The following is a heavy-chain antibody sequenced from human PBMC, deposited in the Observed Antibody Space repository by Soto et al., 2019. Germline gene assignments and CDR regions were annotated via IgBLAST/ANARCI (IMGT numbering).Heavy chain of an antibody. Sequence: EVQLVESGGGLVQHGRSLRLSCSASGFTFDNCAMHWVREAPGKGLEWVSGISWDSTTVGYADSVKGRFTISRDDAKNSLYLQMNSLRREDTALYYCVQVRYPTMATPLDHWGQGTLVTVSS. CDR1: GFTFDNCA. V-gene: IGHV3-9*01. CDR2: ISWDSTTV. CDR3: VQVRYPTMATPLDH. J-gene: IGHJ5*02. D-gene: IGHD1-1*01.